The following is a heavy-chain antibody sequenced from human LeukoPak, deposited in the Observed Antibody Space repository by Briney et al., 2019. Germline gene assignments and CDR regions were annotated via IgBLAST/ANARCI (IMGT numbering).Heavy chain of an antibody. CDR1: GFTVSSNY. Sequence: GGSLRLSCAASGFTVSSNYMSWVRQAPGKGLEWVSVIYSGGSTYYADSVKGRFTISRDNSKNTLYLQMNSLRAEDTAVYYCARGWYCSGGSCYNFDYWGQGTLVTVSS. V-gene: IGHV3-53*05. CDR2: IYSGGST. D-gene: IGHD2-15*01. J-gene: IGHJ4*02. CDR3: ARGWYCSGGSCYNFDY.